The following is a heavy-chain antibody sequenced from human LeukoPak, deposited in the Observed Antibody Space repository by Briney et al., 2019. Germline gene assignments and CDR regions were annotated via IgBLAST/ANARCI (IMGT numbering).Heavy chain of an antibody. D-gene: IGHD2/OR15-2a*01. Sequence: GSLRLSCAASGFSFSDTWMNWFRRAPGKGLVLVSRIRNGGSDTRYAECVKGRFTISRDNAKNTLYMQMNSLRVEDTAVYYCARDWFHAIDYWGQGILVTVSS. CDR2: IRNGGSDT. CDR1: GFSFSDTW. V-gene: IGHV3-74*01. CDR3: ARDWFHAIDY. J-gene: IGHJ4*02.